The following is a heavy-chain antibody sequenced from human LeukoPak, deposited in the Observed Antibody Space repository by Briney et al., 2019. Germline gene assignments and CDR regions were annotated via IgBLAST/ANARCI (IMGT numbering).Heavy chain of an antibody. Sequence: GAPLQISCKGSGYSFTSYWIGWVRQMPGKGLEWMGIIYPDDSDTKYSPSFQGQVTISADKSISTAYLQWSSLKASDTAMYYCARLAFCTNAVCFSNYYYSMDVWGRGTTVTVSS. J-gene: IGHJ6*03. CDR3: ARLAFCTNAVCFSNYYYSMDV. CDR1: GYSFTSYW. CDR2: IYPDDSDT. D-gene: IGHD2-8*01. V-gene: IGHV5-51*01.